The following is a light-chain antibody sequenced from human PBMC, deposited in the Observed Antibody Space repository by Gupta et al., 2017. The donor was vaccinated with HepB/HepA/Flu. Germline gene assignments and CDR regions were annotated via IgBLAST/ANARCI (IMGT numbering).Light chain of an antibody. J-gene: IGLJ1*01. Sequence: QSALTQPASVSGSPGQSITISCTGPSSDVGGYNYVSWYQQHPGKAPKLMICDVSNRPSGVSNRFSGSKSGNTASLTISGLQAEDEADYYCNSYTSSSTFVFGTGTKVTVL. V-gene: IGLV2-14*03. CDR1: SSDVGGYNY. CDR3: NSYTSSSTFV. CDR2: DVS.